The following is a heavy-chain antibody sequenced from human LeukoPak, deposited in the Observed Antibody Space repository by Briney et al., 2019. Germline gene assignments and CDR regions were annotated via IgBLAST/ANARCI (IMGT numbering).Heavy chain of an antibody. D-gene: IGHD5-18*01. Sequence: GRSLRLSCAASGLTFSNYGMHWVRQAPGKGLDWVAVISFDGSDKRYPDSVKGRFSISRDNSKNTLDLQMNSLRVEDTGVYYCAKDLREYSSVGGLIDYWGQGILVTVSS. CDR1: GLTFSNYG. CDR2: ISFDGSDK. J-gene: IGHJ4*02. V-gene: IGHV3-30*18. CDR3: AKDLREYSSVGGLIDY.